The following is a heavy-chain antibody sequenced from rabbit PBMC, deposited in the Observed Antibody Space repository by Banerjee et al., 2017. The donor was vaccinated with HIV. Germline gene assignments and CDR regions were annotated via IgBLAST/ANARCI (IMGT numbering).Heavy chain of an antibody. CDR3: ARDLAGVIGWNFGL. D-gene: IGHD4-1*01. V-gene: IGHV1S47*01. CDR1: GFDFSTYG. J-gene: IGHJ6*01. CDR2: IDPIFGSA. Sequence: QEQLEESGGDLVKPEGSLTLSCKASGFDFSTYGVSWVRQAPGKGLEWIGYIDPIFGSAYYASWVNGRFTISKHNAQNTTYLQLNSLTVADTATYFCARDLAGVIGWNFGLWGPGTLVTVS.